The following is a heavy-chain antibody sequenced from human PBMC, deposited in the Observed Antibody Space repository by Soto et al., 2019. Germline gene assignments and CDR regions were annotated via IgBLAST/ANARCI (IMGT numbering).Heavy chain of an antibody. J-gene: IGHJ4*02. CDR2: INPSGGST. CDR3: ARASITGTKLPLGY. D-gene: IGHD1-7*01. V-gene: IGHV1-46*01. Sequence: ASVKVSCKASGYTFTSYYMHWVRQAPGQGLEWMGIINPSGGSTGYAQKFQGRVTMTRDTSTSTVYMELSSLRSEEKAVYYCARASITGTKLPLGYWGQGTLVTVSS. CDR1: GYTFTSYY.